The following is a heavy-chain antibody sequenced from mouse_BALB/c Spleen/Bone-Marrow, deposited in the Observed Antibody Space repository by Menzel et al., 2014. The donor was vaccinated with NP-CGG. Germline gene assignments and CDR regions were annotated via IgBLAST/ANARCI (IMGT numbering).Heavy chain of an antibody. CDR2: IDPANGNT. D-gene: IGHD2-2*01. CDR1: GFNVKDTY. V-gene: IGHV14-3*02. CDR3: ASYVYGYYFDY. J-gene: IGHJ2*01. Sequence: EVQLVESGAELVKPGASVKLSCTASGFNVKDTYIHWVKQRPEQGLEWIGRIDPANGNTKYDPKFQGKANITADTSSNTAYLQLSSLTSEDTAVYYCASYVYGYYFDYWGQGTTLTVSS.